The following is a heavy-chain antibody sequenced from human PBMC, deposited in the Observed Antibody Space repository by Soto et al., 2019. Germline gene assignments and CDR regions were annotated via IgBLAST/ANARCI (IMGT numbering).Heavy chain of an antibody. V-gene: IGHV2-5*02. CDR2: IYWDDEK. CDR3: AHRGGGIVDWYFDL. J-gene: IGHJ2*01. D-gene: IGHD1-26*01. Sequence: QIILNESGPTLVKPTQTLTLTCTFSGFSLGTYGVGVGWIRQPPGKALEWLALIYWDDEKRYSPSLKSRLTITKDTSQRQVFLTLTNMFPVDTATYYCAHRGGGIVDWYFDLWGRGTPVIVSS. CDR1: GFSLGTYGVG.